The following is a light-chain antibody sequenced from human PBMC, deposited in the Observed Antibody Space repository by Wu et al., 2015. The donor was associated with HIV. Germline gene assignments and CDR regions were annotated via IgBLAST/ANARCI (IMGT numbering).Light chain of an antibody. J-gene: IGKJ4*01. CDR1: QDIGSY. V-gene: IGKV1-8*01. CDR3: QQYDSFPFT. Sequence: AIQLTQSPSSLSASTGDKVTITCRASQDIGSYLGWYQQKPGRAPKLLIYGASTLESGVPSRFTGSGSGTHFSLTITCLQSEDFATYHCQQYDSFPFTFGGGTKVDVK. CDR2: GAS.